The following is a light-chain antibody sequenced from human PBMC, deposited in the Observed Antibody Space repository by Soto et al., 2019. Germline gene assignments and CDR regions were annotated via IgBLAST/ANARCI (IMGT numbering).Light chain of an antibody. J-gene: IGKJ5*01. CDR1: QSLRSTS. CDR2: GAS. CDR3: QQRSNWPPIT. Sequence: EIVLTHSPRTLSLSPGERATLSRSASQSLRSTSLAWYQQKPGQAPRLLISGASTRAADIPDRFSGSGSGTDFTLTIGRLEPEDLAVYYCQQRSNWPPITFGQGTRLENK. V-gene: IGKV3D-20*02.